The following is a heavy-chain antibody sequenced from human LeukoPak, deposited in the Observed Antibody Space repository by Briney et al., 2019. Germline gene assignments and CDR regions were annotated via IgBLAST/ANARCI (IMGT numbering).Heavy chain of an antibody. CDR2: IYSSGST. D-gene: IGHD6-13*01. CDR1: GGSISGYY. V-gene: IGHV4-59*08. J-gene: IGHJ4*02. CDR3: ARHERQQLAFFDY. Sequence: SETLSLTCAVSGGSISGYYWTWIRQPPGKRLEWVGYIYSSGSTNYNPSLQSRLTMSVDTSKNQFSLKLSSVTAADTAVNYCARHERQQLAFFDYWGQGTLVTVSS.